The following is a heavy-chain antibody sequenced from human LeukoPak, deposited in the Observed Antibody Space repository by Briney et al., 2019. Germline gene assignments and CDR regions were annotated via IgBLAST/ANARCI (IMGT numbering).Heavy chain of an antibody. V-gene: IGHV1-69*05. CDR3: ARDLVVPAATSPVREKSYYYYMDV. Sequence: SVKVSCKAFGGTFSSYAISWVRQAPGQGLEWMGRIIPIFGTANYAQKFQGRVTITTDESTSTAYMELSSLRSEDTAVYYCARDLVVPAATSPVREKSYYYYMDVWGKGTTVTVSS. CDR1: GGTFSSYA. CDR2: IIPIFGTA. J-gene: IGHJ6*03. D-gene: IGHD2-2*01.